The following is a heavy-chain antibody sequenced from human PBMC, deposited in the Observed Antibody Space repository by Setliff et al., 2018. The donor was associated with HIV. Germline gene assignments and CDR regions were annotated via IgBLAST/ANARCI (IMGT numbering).Heavy chain of an antibody. CDR1: GFSINSGYY. J-gene: IGHJ4*02. D-gene: IGHD2-15*01. V-gene: IGHV4-38-2*01. CDR2: IYQTGTT. Sequence: SETLSLTCAVSGFSINSGYYWGWIRQPPGKGLEWIGSIYQTGTTYYNPSLKSRVTISVDTSQNQFPLRLSSVTAADTAVYYCARGSGRFCSGGRCSAFDYWGQGTLVTVSS. CDR3: ARGSGRFCSGGRCSAFDY.